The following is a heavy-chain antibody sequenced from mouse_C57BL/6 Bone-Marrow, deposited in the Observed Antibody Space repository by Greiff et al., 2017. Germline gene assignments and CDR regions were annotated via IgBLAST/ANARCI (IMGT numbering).Heavy chain of an antibody. CDR1: GFTFSSYG. CDR2: ISSGGSYT. J-gene: IGHJ2*01. V-gene: IGHV5-6*01. CDR3: ARRLVVAHFGY. Sequence: EVQLVESGGDLVKPGGSLKLSCAASGFTFSSYGMSWVRQTPDKRLEWVATISSGGSYTYYPDSVKGRFTISRDNAKNTLYLQMSSLKSEDTSMYCCARRLVVAHFGYCGHVTTLSVSS. D-gene: IGHD1-1*01.